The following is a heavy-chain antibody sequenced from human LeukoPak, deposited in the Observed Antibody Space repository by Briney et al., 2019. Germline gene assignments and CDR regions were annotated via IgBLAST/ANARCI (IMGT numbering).Heavy chain of an antibody. V-gene: IGHV3-20*04. D-gene: IGHD3-22*01. CDR2: INWNGGST. CDR1: GFTFDDYG. J-gene: IGHJ4*02. CDR3: ARGGYDSSGAFDY. Sequence: LGGSLRLSCAASGFTFDDYGMSWVRQAPGKGLEWVSGINWNGGSTGYADSVKGRFTISRDNAKNSPYLQMNSLRAEDTALYYCARGGYDSSGAFDYWGQGTLVTVSS.